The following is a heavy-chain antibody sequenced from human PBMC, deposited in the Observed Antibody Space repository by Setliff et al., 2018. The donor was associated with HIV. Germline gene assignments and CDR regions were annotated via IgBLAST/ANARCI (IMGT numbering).Heavy chain of an antibody. CDR3: ALLWFGELLPYNFDY. J-gene: IGHJ4*02. Sequence: GASVKVSCKASGGTFSSYAISWVRQAPGQGLEWMGGIIPIFGTANYVQKFQGRVTITTDESTSTAYMELSSLRSEDTAMYYCALLWFGELLPYNFDYWGQGTLVTVSS. D-gene: IGHD3-10*01. CDR1: GGTFSSYA. V-gene: IGHV1-69*05. CDR2: IIPIFGTA.